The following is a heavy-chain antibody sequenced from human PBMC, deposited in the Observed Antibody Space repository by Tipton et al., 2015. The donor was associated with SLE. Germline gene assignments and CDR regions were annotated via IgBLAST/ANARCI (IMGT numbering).Heavy chain of an antibody. J-gene: IGHJ4*02. CDR2: ISSSGSTI. CDR1: GFTFSSYE. CDR3: ARARYSYHTYYFDY. Sequence: SLRLSCAASGFTFSSYEMNWVRQAPGKGLEWVSYISSSGSTIYYADSVKGRFTISRDNAKNSLYLQMTSLRAEDTAVYYCARARYSYHTYYFDYWGQGTLVTVSS. D-gene: IGHD5-18*01. V-gene: IGHV3-48*03.